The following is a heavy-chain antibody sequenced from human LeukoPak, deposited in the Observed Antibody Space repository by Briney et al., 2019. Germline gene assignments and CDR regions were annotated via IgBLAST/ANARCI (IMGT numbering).Heavy chain of an antibody. J-gene: IGHJ4*02. D-gene: IGHD6-19*01. Sequence: GGSLRLSCAASGFTFSSYARSWVRQAPGKGLEWVSAISGSGGSTYYADSVKGRFTISRDNSKNTLYLQMNSLRAEDTAVYYCAKDLRVAGDYFDYWGQGTLVTVSS. V-gene: IGHV3-23*01. CDR1: GFTFSSYA. CDR2: ISGSGGST. CDR3: AKDLRVAGDYFDY.